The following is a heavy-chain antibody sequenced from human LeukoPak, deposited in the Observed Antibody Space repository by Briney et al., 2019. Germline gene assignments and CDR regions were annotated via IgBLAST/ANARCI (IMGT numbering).Heavy chain of an antibody. Sequence: GGSLRLSCAASGFTFNNYAMNRVRQAPGKGLEWVSSISGGGETTYYADSAKGRFTISRDNSRNTLYLQMNSLRAEDTAVYYCARDYADYVGYFFFDYWGQGTLVTVSS. D-gene: IGHD4-17*01. J-gene: IGHJ4*02. V-gene: IGHV3-23*01. CDR3: ARDYADYVGYFFFDY. CDR1: GFTFNNYA. CDR2: ISGGGETT.